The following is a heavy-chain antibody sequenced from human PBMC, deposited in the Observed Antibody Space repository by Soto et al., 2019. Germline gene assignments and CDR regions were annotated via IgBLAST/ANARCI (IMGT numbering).Heavy chain of an antibody. CDR1: GSTFSSDS. Sequence: GSLTLLCAGSGSTFSSDSMNWVRQAPGKGLEWVSSISSSGDDIHYADSVKGRFTISRDNANKLLYLQMNSLRAEDTAVYYCPGAAYRYGYCFDYCGQGTLVTVPS. CDR3: PGAAYRYGYCFDY. D-gene: IGHD5-18*01. CDR2: ISSSGDDI. J-gene: IGHJ4*02. V-gene: IGHV3-21*01.